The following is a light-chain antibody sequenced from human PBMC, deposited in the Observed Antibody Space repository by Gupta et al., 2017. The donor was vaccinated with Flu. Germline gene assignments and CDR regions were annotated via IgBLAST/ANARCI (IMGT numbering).Light chain of an antibody. CDR3: QQTYNTPLLT. V-gene: IGKV1-39*01. CDR1: QSIRNY. J-gene: IGKJ4*01. CDR2: RAS. Sequence: SSLSASVGDRVTITCRASQSIRNYLNWYKKKPGEAPKLLVYRASSWQSGVPSRFSGSGYGTDFTLTISSRQPEDCTRYFCQQTYNTPLLTFGDGTKVEIK.